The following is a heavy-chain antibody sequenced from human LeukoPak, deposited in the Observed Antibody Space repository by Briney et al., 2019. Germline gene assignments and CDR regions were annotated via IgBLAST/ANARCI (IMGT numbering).Heavy chain of an antibody. D-gene: IGHD2-2*01. J-gene: IGHJ5*02. CDR2: IYYSGST. Sequence: PSETLSLTCTVSGGSISSSSYYWGWIRQPPGKGLEWIGSIYYSGSTYYNPSLKSRVTISVDTSKNQFSLKLSSVTAADTAVYYCARVMNSGDIVVVPAVTGSFDPWGQGTLVTVSS. CDR1: GGSISSSSYY. CDR3: ARVMNSGDIVVVPAVTGSFDP. V-gene: IGHV4-39*07.